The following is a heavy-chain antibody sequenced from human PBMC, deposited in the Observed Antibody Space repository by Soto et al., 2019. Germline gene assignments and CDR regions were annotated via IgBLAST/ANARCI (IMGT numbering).Heavy chain of an antibody. V-gene: IGHV1-2*02. D-gene: IGHD2-21*01. Sequence: ASVKVSCKASGYTFTDSYLHWVRQAPGQRHEWMGWMNVNTGATTSPHKLQDRASMTRDTSIYTALMQLTGLTSDDTAVYFYARKCGDRCTEDTDAFDLWGQGTMVTVSS. J-gene: IGHJ3*01. CDR3: ARKCGDRCTEDTDAFDL. CDR2: MNVNTGAT. CDR1: GYTFTDSY.